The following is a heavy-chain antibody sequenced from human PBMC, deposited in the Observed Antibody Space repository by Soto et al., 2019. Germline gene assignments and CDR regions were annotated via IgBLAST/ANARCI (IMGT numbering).Heavy chain of an antibody. CDR1: GYSFTSYW. V-gene: IGHV5-10-1*01. Sequence: PGESLKISCKGSGYSFTSYWISWVRQMPGKGLEWMGRIDPSDSYTNYSPSFQGHVTISADKSISTAYLQWSSLKASDTAMYYCARVPPYGDYTDYYYYYGMDVWGQGTTVTVSS. CDR3: ARVPPYGDYTDYYYYYGMDV. CDR2: IDPSDSYT. J-gene: IGHJ6*02. D-gene: IGHD4-17*01.